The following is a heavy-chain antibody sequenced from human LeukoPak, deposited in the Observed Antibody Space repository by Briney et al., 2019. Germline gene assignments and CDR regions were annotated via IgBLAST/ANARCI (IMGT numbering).Heavy chain of an antibody. J-gene: IGHJ4*02. CDR2: SNADGSGT. V-gene: IGHV3-74*01. Sequence: QPGGSLRLSCAASGFTFTSYWMHWVRQVPGKGLVWVSRSNADGSGTSYADSVKGRFTISRDNAKNTLYLQMNSLRAEDTAVYYCASPGPYYYDSRLDYWGQGTLVTVSS. CDR3: ASPGPYYYDSRLDY. CDR1: GFTFTSYW. D-gene: IGHD3-22*01.